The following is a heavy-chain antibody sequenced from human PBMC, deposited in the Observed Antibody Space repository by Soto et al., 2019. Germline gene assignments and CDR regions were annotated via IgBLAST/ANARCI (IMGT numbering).Heavy chain of an antibody. V-gene: IGHV1-18*01. CDR2: ISPYNGDT. J-gene: IGHJ6*03. Sequence: QVSLEQSGAEVEKPGASVKVSCKASGYTFSSYAITWVRQAPGQGLEGMGWISPYNGDTHYAQNFQGRVTMTTDTSTTTAYMELRSLKSDDTAIYYCARGTTVTTTPTYYYMDVWGKGTTVTVSS. CDR3: ARGTTVTTTPTYYYMDV. D-gene: IGHD4-4*01. CDR1: GYTFSSYA.